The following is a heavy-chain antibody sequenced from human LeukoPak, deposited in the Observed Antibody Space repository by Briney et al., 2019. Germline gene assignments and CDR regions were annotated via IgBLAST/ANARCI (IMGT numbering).Heavy chain of an antibody. CDR2: NYYCGST. V-gene: IGHV4-59*01. J-gene: IGHJ4*02. CDR3: ARIYCSSTSCYDY. Sequence: SETLSLTCTVSGGPISSYYWSWIRQPPGKGLEWIVYNYYCGSTNYNPSLKSRVTISVDASKNQYSLKLSSVTAADTAVYYCARIYCSSTSCYDYWGQGTLVTVSS. D-gene: IGHD2-2*01. CDR1: GGPISSYY.